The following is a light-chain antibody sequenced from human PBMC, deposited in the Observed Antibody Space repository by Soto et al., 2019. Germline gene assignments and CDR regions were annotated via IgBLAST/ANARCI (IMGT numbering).Light chain of an antibody. Sequence: QSVLTQPPSASGTPGQRVTFSCSGSSSNIGSDTVSWYQQLPRTAPKLLIYSNNQRPSGVPDRFSGSKSGTSASLAISGLQSKDEADYYCAAWDGSLNGYVFGTGTKLTVL. J-gene: IGLJ1*01. CDR2: SNN. CDR3: AAWDGSLNGYV. CDR1: SSNIGSDT. V-gene: IGLV1-44*01.